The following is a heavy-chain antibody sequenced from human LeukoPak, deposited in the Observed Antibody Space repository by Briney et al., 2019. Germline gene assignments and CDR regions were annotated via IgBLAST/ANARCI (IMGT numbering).Heavy chain of an antibody. V-gene: IGHV4-39*07. D-gene: IGHD3-3*02. CDR1: GDSISIISYY. J-gene: IGHJ5*02. CDR2: INYSGNP. CDR3: TRFQIGTILVS. Sequence: KSSETLSLTCTVSGDSISIISYYWLWIRQPPGQGLEWIGTINYSGNPYYNPSLKSRVTISSDTSKSQFSLKLTSVTAADTAVYYCTRFQIGTILVSWGQGTLVTVSS.